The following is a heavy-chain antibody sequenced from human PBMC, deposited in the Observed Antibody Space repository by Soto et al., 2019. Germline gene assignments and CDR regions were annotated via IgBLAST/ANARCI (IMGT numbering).Heavy chain of an antibody. CDR3: ARERIAAPSIYDFDY. Sequence: TSTVSGETINSGGYSWRWIRKHPGKCLEWIGYIYYSGSTYYNPSLKSRVTISVDTSKNQFSLKLSSVTAADTAVYYCARERIAAPSIYDFDYLVQGTLVIGS. CDR1: GETINSGGYS. J-gene: IGHJ4*02. V-gene: IGHV4-31*03. D-gene: IGHD6-6*01. CDR2: IYYSGST.